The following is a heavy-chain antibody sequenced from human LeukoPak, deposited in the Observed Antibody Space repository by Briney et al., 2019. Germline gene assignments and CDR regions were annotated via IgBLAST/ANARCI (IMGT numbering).Heavy chain of an antibody. CDR1: GFTFSSYW. D-gene: IGHD3-22*01. CDR3: ARVEVGDSSGYYYSYYYYYYMDV. V-gene: IGHV3-7*01. J-gene: IGHJ6*03. CDR2: IKQDGSEK. Sequence: PGGSLRLSCAASGFTFSSYWMSWVRQAPGKGLEWVANIKQDGSEKYYVDSVKGRFTTSRDNAKNSLYLQMNSLRAEDTAVYYCARVEVGDSSGYYYSYYYYYYMDVWGKGTTVTVSS.